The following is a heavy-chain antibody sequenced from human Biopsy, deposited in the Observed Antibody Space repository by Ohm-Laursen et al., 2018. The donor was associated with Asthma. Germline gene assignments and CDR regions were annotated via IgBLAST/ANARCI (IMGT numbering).Heavy chain of an antibody. CDR1: GDILSSFG. J-gene: IGHJ6*02. D-gene: IGHD4-17*01. Sequence: SSVKVSCKAHGDILSSFGIKRVRKAPGQGLEWMGGVIPIYGTTHTAQKFQGRVTITADESTSTAYMELTSLRKEDTAVYYCARGGYYGDRRYHNGLDVWGQGTTVTVSS. V-gene: IGHV1-69*01. CDR2: VIPIYGTT. CDR3: ARGGYYGDRRYHNGLDV.